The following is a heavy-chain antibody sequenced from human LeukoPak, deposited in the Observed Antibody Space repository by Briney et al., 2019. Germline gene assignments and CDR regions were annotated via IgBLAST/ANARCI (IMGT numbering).Heavy chain of an antibody. V-gene: IGHV1-18*01. J-gene: IGHJ3*02. Sequence: APVKVSCKASGYTFTSYGISWVRQAPGQGLEWMGWISAYNGNTNYAQKLQGRVTMTTDTSTSTAYMELSRLRFDDTAMYYCARGGKLMISMVRGVLASRDGLDIWGRGTMVTVSS. CDR3: ARGGKLMISMVRGVLASRDGLDI. CDR2: ISAYNGNT. CDR1: GYTFTSYG. D-gene: IGHD3-10*01.